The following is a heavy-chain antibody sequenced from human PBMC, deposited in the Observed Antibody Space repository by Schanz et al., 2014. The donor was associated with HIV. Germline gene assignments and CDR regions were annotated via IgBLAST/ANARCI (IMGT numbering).Heavy chain of an antibody. CDR3: ARAGQLALEQGWGNYYYYYYYGMDV. CDR2: MNQDGSEK. V-gene: IGHV3-7*01. J-gene: IGHJ6*02. Sequence: EVQLVDSGGGLVQPGGSLRLSCAASGFTFSRFWMSWVRQAPGMGLEWVANMNQDGSEKYYVDSVKGRFTISRDNAKNLLYLQMNSLRAEDTAVYYCARAGQLALEQGWGNYYYYYYYGMDVWGQGTTVTVSS. CDR1: GFTFSRFW. D-gene: IGHD1-7*01.